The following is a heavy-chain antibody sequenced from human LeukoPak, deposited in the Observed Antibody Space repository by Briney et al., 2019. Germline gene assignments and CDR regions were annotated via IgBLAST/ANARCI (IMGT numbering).Heavy chain of an antibody. CDR1: GFTFSSYA. J-gene: IGHJ4*02. Sequence: SGGSLRLSCAASGFTFSSYAMSWVRQVPGKGLEWVSSISSSSSYIYYADSVKGRFTISRDNAKNSLYLQMNSLRAEDTAVYYCARVGGKRWLQFRDLDYWGQGTLVTVSS. CDR2: ISSSSSYI. V-gene: IGHV3-21*01. D-gene: IGHD5-24*01. CDR3: ARVGGKRWLQFRDLDY.